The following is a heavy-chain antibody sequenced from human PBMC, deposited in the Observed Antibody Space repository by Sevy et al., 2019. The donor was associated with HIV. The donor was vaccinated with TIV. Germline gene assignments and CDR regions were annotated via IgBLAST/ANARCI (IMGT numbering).Heavy chain of an antibody. J-gene: IGHJ3*02. Sequence: SETLSLTCTVSGGSIISYYWSWIRQPAGKGLEWIGRIYTSGSTNYNPSLKSRVTMSVDTSKNQFSLKLSSVTAADTAVYYCAREEEDSSSWRTFDIWGQGTMVTVSS. V-gene: IGHV4-4*07. D-gene: IGHD6-13*01. CDR1: GGSIISYY. CDR3: AREEEDSSSWRTFDI. CDR2: IYTSGST.